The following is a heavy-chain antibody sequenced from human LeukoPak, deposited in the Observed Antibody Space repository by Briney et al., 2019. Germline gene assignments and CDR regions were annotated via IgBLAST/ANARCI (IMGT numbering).Heavy chain of an antibody. CDR2: IIPIFGTA. CDR1: GGTFSSYA. CDR3: ARGGVGATILAWFDH. J-gene: IGHJ5*02. D-gene: IGHD1-26*01. Sequence: SVTVSCKASGGTFSSYAISWVRQAPGQGLEWMGGIIPIFGTANYAQKFQGRVTITTDESTSTAYMELSSLRSEDTAVYYCARGGVGATILAWFDHWGQGTLVTVSS. V-gene: IGHV1-69*05.